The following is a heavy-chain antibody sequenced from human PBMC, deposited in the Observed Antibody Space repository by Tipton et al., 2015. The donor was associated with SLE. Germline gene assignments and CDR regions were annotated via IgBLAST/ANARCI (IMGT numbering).Heavy chain of an antibody. D-gene: IGHD2-15*01. J-gene: IGHJ4*02. Sequence: TLSLTCTVSGGSISSYYWSWIRQPPGKGLEWIGYIYYSGSTNYNPSLKSRVTIPVDTSKNQFSLKLSSVTAADTAVYYCARTSQGCLDYWGQGILVTVSS. CDR3: ARTSQGCLDY. CDR1: GGSISSYY. CDR2: IYYSGST. V-gene: IGHV4-59*08.